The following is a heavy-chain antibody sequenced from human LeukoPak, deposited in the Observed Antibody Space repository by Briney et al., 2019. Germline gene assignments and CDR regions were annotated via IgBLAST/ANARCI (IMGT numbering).Heavy chain of an antibody. CDR3: ARLTWTTDY. V-gene: IGHV4-39*01. CDR2: IKNGGSP. CDR1: GGSISSSSSF. D-gene: IGHD3-16*01. Sequence: SETLSLTCTVSGGSISSSSSFWGWIRQPPGKGLEWIGHIKNGGSPNYNPPLKSRVTISLDTSKNQFSLTVSSVTAADTAVYYCARLTWTTDYWGQGTLVTVSS. J-gene: IGHJ4*02.